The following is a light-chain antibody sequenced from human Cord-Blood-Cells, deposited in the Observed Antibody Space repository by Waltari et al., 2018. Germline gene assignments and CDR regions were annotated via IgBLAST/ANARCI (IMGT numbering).Light chain of an antibody. CDR3: SSYTSSSTVV. V-gene: IGLV2-14*01. Sequence: QSALTLPASVSGSPGQSITISSTATISDVGGDNHHAWYQQHPAKAPKLMIYDVSNRPSGVSNRFSGSKSGNTASLTISGLQAEDEADYYCSSYTSSSTVVFGGGTKLTVL. CDR2: DVS. CDR1: ISDVGGDNH. J-gene: IGLJ2*01.